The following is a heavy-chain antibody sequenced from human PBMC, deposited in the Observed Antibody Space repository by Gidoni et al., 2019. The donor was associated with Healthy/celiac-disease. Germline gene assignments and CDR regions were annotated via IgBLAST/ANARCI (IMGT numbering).Heavy chain of an antibody. V-gene: IGHV4-39*01. CDR1: GGSISSSSYH. CDR2: IYYSGST. Sequence: QLQLQESCPGLWTPSATLSLTCTVSGGSISSSSYHWGWIRQLPGKGLEWIGSIYYSGSTYYNPSLKSRVTISVDTSKNQFSLKLSSVTAADTAVYYCAMAAAGTWFDYWGQGTLVTVSS. J-gene: IGHJ4*02. CDR3: AMAAAGTWFDY. D-gene: IGHD6-13*01.